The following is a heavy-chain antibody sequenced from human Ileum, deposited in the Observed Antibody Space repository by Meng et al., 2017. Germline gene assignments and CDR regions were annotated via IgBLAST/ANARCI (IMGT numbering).Heavy chain of an antibody. CDR3: ASLPPYYYDSSGWDDAFDI. D-gene: IGHD3-22*01. Sequence: QLQLQESGPGLVKPSETLSLTCTVSGGSLSSSSYYWGWIRQPPGKGLEWIGSIYYSGSTYYNPSLKSRVTISVDTSKNQFSLKLSSVTAADTAVYYCASLPPYYYDSSGWDDAFDIWGQGTMVTVSS. CDR1: GGSLSSSSYY. CDR2: IYYSGST. J-gene: IGHJ3*02. V-gene: IGHV4-39*01.